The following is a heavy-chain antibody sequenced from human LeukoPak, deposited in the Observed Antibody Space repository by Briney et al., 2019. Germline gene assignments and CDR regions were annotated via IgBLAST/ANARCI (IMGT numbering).Heavy chain of an antibody. CDR2: IYYSGST. V-gene: IGHV4-39*01. J-gene: IGHJ5*02. CDR1: GGAISSSSYY. Sequence: SETLSLTCTVSGGAISSSSYYWGWSRQPPGKGLEWIGSIYYSGSTYYNPSLKSRVTISVDTSKNQFSLKLSSVTAADTAVYYCARSHSPGIAVANNWFDPWGQGTLVTVSS. D-gene: IGHD6-19*01. CDR3: ARSHSPGIAVANNWFDP.